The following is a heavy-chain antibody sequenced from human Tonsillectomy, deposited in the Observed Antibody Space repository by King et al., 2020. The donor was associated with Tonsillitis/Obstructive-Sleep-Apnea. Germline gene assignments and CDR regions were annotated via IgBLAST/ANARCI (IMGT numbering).Heavy chain of an antibody. CDR2: INSDGSST. Sequence: VQLVEPGGGLVQPGGSLRLSCAASGFTFSSYWMHWVRQAPGKGLVWVSRINSDGSSTSYADSVKGRFIISRDNAKNTLYLQMNSLRAEDTAVYYCAREDCSSTSCQGHDYWGQGTLVTVSS. CDR1: GFTFSSYW. D-gene: IGHD2-2*01. CDR3: AREDCSSTSCQGHDY. J-gene: IGHJ4*02. V-gene: IGHV3-74*01.